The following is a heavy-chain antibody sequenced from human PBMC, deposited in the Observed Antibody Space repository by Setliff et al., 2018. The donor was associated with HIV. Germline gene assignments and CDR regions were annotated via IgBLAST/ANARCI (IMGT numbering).Heavy chain of an antibody. Sequence: SETLSLTCTVSGVSISSGSYYWSWIRQSAGKGLEWIGRIYTSGSTNDNPSLKSRLTISIDTSKNQFFLKLRSVTAADTAVYFCARASSGYESRGLFDYWGQGVLVTVSS. D-gene: IGHD5-12*01. CDR3: ARASSGYESRGLFDY. CDR2: IYTSGST. J-gene: IGHJ4*02. V-gene: IGHV4-61*02. CDR1: GVSISSGSYY.